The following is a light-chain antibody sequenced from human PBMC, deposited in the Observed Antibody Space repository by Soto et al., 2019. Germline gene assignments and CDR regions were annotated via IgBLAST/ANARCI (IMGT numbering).Light chain of an antibody. CDR1: SSNIGAGYD. Sequence: QSVLTQPPSVSGASGQRVTISCTGSSSNIGAGYDVHWYQQLPGTAPKLLIYGNSNRPSGVPDRFSGSKSGTSASLAITGLQAEDEADYYCQSYDSSLSVVFGGGTKVTVL. CDR3: QSYDSSLSVV. V-gene: IGLV1-40*01. CDR2: GNS. J-gene: IGLJ2*01.